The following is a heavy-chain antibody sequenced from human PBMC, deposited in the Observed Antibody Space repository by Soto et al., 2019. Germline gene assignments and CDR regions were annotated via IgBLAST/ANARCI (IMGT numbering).Heavy chain of an antibody. D-gene: IGHD2-21*02. CDR2: IWYDGSNK. J-gene: IGHJ4*02. CDR3: ARIMCGGDCYDFDY. V-gene: IGHV3-33*01. CDR1: GFTFSGYG. Sequence: QVQLVESGGGVVQPGRSLRLSCAASGFTFSGYGMHWVRQAPGKGLEWVAVIWYDGSNKYYADSVKGRLTISRDNSKNTLYLQMNSLRAEDTAVYYCARIMCGGDCYDFDYWGQGTLVTVSS.